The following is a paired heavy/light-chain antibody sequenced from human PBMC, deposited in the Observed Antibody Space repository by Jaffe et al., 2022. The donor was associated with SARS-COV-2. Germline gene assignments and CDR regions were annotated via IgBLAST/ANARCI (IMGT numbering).Heavy chain of an antibody. J-gene: IGHJ4*02. CDR1: GYPFTIYS. V-gene: IGHV1-18*01. CDR3: ARFFDYAASGSFYPLDY. Sequence: QVQLVQSGAEVKEPGASVKFSCKASGYPFTIYSVSWVRQAPGQGLEWMGWISAYNGDTKFSQNLQGRVAMTTDTSTNTAYMELRSLRSDDTAVYFCARFFDYAASGSFYPLDYWGQGTLLTVSS. D-gene: IGHD3-10*01. CDR2: ISAYNGDT.
Light chain of an antibody. J-gene: IGKJ2*01. V-gene: IGKV3-20*01. Sequence: EIVLTQSPDTLSLSAGDRATLSCRASQTLSSTYLAWYQQKPGQAPRLLISDASYRAADIPDRFSGSGSGTDFTLTISRLEPEDFALYYCQHYGSSPYTFGQGTKLEIK. CDR1: QTLSSTY. CDR3: QHYGSSPYT. CDR2: DAS.